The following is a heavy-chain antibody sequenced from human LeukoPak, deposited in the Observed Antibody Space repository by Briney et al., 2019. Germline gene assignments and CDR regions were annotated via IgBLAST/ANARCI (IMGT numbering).Heavy chain of an antibody. CDR3: ATKSSGYYYVDSEYFQH. J-gene: IGHJ1*01. CDR2: IYHSGST. V-gene: IGHV4-4*02. Sequence: PSGTLSLTCAVSGGSISSSNWWSWVRQPPGKGLEWIGEIYHSGSTNYNPSLKSRVTISVDKSKNQFSLKLSSVTAADTAVYYCATKSSGYYYVDSEYFQHWGQGTLVTVSS. CDR1: GGSISSSNW. D-gene: IGHD3-22*01.